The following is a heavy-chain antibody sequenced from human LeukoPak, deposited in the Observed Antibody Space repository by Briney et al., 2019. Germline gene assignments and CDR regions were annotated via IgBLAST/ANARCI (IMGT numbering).Heavy chain of an antibody. D-gene: IGHD3-16*01. Sequence: PGGSLRLSCAASGFTFSSYSMNWVRQAPGRGLEWVSSISSSSSYTYYADSVKGRFTIPRDNAKNSLYLQMDSLRAEDTAVYYCARGWASEAFDYWGQGTLVTVSS. CDR1: GFTFSSYS. CDR2: ISSSSSYT. CDR3: ARGWASEAFDY. V-gene: IGHV3-21*01. J-gene: IGHJ4*02.